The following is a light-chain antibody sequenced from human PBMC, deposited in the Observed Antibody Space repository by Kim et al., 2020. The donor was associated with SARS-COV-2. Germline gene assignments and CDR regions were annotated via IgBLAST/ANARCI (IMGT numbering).Light chain of an antibody. Sequence: PSTGYRVSITCRASQGISSYLAWYPQKPGKAPKLLIYAASTLQSGVPSRFSGSGSGTDFTLTISCLQSEDFATYYCQQYYSYPFTFGPGTKVDIK. V-gene: IGKV1-8*01. CDR1: QGISSY. J-gene: IGKJ3*01. CDR2: AAS. CDR3: QQYYSYPFT.